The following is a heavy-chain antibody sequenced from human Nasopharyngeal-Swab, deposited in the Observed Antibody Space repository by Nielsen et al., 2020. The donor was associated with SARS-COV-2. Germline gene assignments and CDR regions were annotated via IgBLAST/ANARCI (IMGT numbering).Heavy chain of an antibody. CDR2: ISWNSGSI. CDR3: AKLYSSGRYLGY. J-gene: IGHJ4*02. D-gene: IGHD6-19*01. Sequence: SLKISCAASGFTFDDYAMHWVRQAPGKGLEWVSGISWNSGSIGYADSVKGRFTISRDNAKNSLYLQMNSLRAEDTALYYCAKLYSSGRYLGYWGQGTLVTVSS. CDR1: GFTFDDYA. V-gene: IGHV3-9*01.